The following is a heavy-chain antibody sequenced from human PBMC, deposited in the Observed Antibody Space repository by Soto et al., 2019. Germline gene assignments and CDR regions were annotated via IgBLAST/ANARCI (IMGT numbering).Heavy chain of an antibody. V-gene: IGHV4-31*03. Sequence: TLSLTCTVSGGSISSGGYYWSWIRQHPGKGLEWIGYIYYSGSTYYNPSLKSRVTISVDTSKNQFSLKLSSVTAADTAVYYCARDSGSGSPLDYWGQGTLVTVSS. J-gene: IGHJ4*02. CDR2: IYYSGST. D-gene: IGHD3-10*01. CDR3: ARDSGSGSPLDY. CDR1: GGSISSGGYY.